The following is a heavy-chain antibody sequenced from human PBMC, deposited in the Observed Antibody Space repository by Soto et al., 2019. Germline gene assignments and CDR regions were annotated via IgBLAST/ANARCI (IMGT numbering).Heavy chain of an antibody. CDR3: ARDRSRSDWFPHIDQ. J-gene: IGHJ5*02. D-gene: IGHD3-9*01. Sequence: PGGSLRLSCAASGFTFTIYNMNWVRQAPGKGLEWVSSISGRSDYIYYADSVRSRFTISRDNAKNSLYLQLNSLRAEDTAVYYCARDRSRSDWFPHIDQWGQGTLVTVSP. CDR2: ISGRSDYI. CDR1: GFTFTIYN. V-gene: IGHV3-21*01.